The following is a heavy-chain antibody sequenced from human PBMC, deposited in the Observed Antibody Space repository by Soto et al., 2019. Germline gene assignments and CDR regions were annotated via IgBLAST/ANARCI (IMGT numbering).Heavy chain of an antibody. Sequence: ASVKVSCKASGYTFINYDISWVRQATGQGLEWMGWMNPGSGKTGYANKFQGRVTMTRDASTSTAYLQWSSLKASDTAMYYCARGAAMVTRFFGYWDQGTLVTVS. CDR2: MNPGSGKT. CDR1: GYTFINYD. V-gene: IGHV1-8*02. J-gene: IGHJ4*02. CDR3: ARGAAMVTRFFGY. D-gene: IGHD5-18*01.